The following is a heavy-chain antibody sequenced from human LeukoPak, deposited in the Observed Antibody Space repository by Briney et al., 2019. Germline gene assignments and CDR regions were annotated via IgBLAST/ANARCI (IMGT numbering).Heavy chain of an antibody. CDR1: GYTFTGYY. CDR3: ASRHYYVSSGPYHDAFDI. J-gene: IGHJ3*02. CDR2: INPNSGGT. Sequence: ASVKVSCKASGYTFTGYYMHWVRQAPGQGLEWMGWINPNSGGTNYAQKFQGRVTMTRDTSISTAYMELSRLRSDDTAVYYCASRHYYVSSGPYHDAFDIWGQGTMVTVSS. D-gene: IGHD3-22*01. V-gene: IGHV1-2*02.